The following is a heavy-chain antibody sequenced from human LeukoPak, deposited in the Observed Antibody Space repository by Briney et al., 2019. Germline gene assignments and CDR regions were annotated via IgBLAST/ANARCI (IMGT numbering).Heavy chain of an antibody. CDR3: TTAKGTMIVGMDV. CDR2: IKSKTDGGTT. D-gene: IGHD3-22*01. Sequence: PGGSLRLSCAASGFTFSNAWMSWVRQAPGKGLEWVGRIKSKTDGGTTDYAAPVKGRFTISRDDSKNTLYLQMNSLKTEDTAVYYCTTAKGTMIVGMDVWGQGTTVTVSS. CDR1: GFTFSNAW. V-gene: IGHV3-15*01. J-gene: IGHJ6*02.